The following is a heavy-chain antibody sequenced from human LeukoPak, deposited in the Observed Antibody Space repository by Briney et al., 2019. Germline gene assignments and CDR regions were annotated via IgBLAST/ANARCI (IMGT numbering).Heavy chain of an antibody. Sequence: PSETLSLTCTVSRGSISSSSYYWGWIRQPPGKGLEWIGSIYHRGTTYYNPSLKSRVSMSVDTSKNQFSLKLTSVTAADTAVYYCARSPRRVTATIYFDYWGQGTLVTASS. V-gene: IGHV4-39*07. CDR3: ARSPRRVTATIYFDY. CDR1: RGSISSSSYY. D-gene: IGHD2-21*02. CDR2: IYHRGTT. J-gene: IGHJ4*02.